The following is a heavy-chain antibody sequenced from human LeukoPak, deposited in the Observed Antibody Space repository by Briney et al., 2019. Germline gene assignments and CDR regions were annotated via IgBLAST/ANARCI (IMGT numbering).Heavy chain of an antibody. CDR2: ISGSGGST. CDR3: AKDRIAVAGIFDY. CDR1: GFTFSSYA. D-gene: IGHD6-19*01. V-gene: IGHV3-23*01. J-gene: IGHJ4*02. Sequence: GGPLRLSCAASGFTFSSYAMSWVRQAPGKGLEWVSAISGSGGSTYYADSVKGRFTISRDNSKNTLYLQMNSLRAEDMAVYYCAKDRIAVAGIFDYWGQGTLVTVSS.